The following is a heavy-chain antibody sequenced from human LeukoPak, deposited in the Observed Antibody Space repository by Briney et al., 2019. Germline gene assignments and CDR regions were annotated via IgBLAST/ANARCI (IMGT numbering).Heavy chain of an antibody. V-gene: IGHV4-39*01. J-gene: IGHJ4*02. D-gene: IGHD1-1*01. CDR2: VYYSGNT. CDR1: GGYIISRSHY. CDR3: ATWRTAKTGFDY. Sequence: PSETLSLTCTVSGGYIISRSHYWGWIRQPPGKGLEWIGSVYYSGNTYYNPSLKSRVTISVDTSKNQLSLRLSSVTAADTAVYYCATWRTAKTGFDYWGQGTLVTVSP.